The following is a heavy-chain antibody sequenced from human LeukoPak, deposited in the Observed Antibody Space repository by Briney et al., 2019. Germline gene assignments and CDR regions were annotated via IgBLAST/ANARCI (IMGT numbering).Heavy chain of an antibody. V-gene: IGHV4-61*02. D-gene: IGHD3-3*01. CDR3: ARVRAVIIAGGYYYYMDV. J-gene: IGHJ6*03. Sequence: PSQTLSLTCTVSGGSISSGSYYWSWIRQPAGKGLEWIGRIYTSGSTNYNPSLKSRVTISVDTPKNQFSLKLSSVTAADTAVYYCARVRAVIIAGGYYYYMDVWGKGTTVTVSS. CDR1: GGSISSGSYY. CDR2: IYTSGST.